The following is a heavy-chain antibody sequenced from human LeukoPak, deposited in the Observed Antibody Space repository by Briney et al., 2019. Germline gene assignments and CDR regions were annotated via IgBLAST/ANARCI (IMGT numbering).Heavy chain of an antibody. CDR2: FDPEDGET. V-gene: IGHV1-24*01. D-gene: IGHD4-17*01. CDR1: GYTLTELS. CDR3: ATLESMTTVTTADY. Sequence: ASVKVSCKVSGYTLTELSMHWVRQAPGKGLEWMGGFDPEDGETIYAQKFQGRVTMTEDTSTDTAYMELSSLRSEDTAVYYCATLESMTTVTTADYWGQGTLVTVSS. J-gene: IGHJ4*02.